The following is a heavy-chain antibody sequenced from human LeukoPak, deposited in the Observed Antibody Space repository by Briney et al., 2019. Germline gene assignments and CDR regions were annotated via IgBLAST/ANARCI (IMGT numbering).Heavy chain of an antibody. CDR3: AGQKRWALSFDY. Sequence: SETLSLTCTVSGGSISSNGYYWSWIRQPPGRGLEWIGSINYRGSTYYKSSLKSRVSISVDTSKNQFSLKLSSVTAADTAVYYCAGQKRWALSFDYWGQGTLVTVSS. J-gene: IGHJ4*02. CDR1: GGSISSNGYY. D-gene: IGHD5-24*01. CDR2: INYRGST. V-gene: IGHV4-39*01.